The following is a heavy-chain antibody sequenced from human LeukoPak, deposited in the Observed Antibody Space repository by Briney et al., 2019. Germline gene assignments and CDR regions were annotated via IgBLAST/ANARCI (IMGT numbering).Heavy chain of an antibody. CDR3: ARGGLAASAFDI. Sequence: ASVKVSCKASGYTFTSYAMHWVRQAPGQRLEWMGWINAGNGNTKYSQKFQGRVTITRDTSASTAYMKLSSLRSEDTAVYYCARGGLAASAFDIWGQGTMVTVSS. D-gene: IGHD3-10*01. CDR1: GYTFTSYA. CDR2: INAGNGNT. J-gene: IGHJ3*02. V-gene: IGHV1-3*01.